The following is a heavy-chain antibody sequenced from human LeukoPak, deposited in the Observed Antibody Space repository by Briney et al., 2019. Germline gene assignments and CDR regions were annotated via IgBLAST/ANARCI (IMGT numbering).Heavy chain of an antibody. CDR2: IYPADSDA. CDR1: GYRFTNYW. J-gene: IGHJ3*02. CDR3: ARQASSGTWRAFDI. D-gene: IGHD3-10*01. Sequence: GESLKISCKGSGYRFTNYWIGWVRQMPGKGLEWMGIIYPADSDAGYSPSFEGQVAISADKSLSTAYLQWDSLKASDTAMYYCARQASSGTWRAFDIWGQGTMVTVSS. V-gene: IGHV5-51*01.